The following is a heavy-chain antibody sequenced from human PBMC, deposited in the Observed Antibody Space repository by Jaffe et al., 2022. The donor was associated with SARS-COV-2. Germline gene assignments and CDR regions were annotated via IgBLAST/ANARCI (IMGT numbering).Heavy chain of an antibody. V-gene: IGHV3-43*01. CDR2: ISWDGGST. J-gene: IGHJ6*02. D-gene: IGHD4-17*01. CDR1: GFTFDDYT. CDR3: AKDTVTTVHSPYSYGMDV. Sequence: EVQLVESGGVVVQPGGSLRLSCAASGFTFDDYTMHWVRQAPGKGLEWVSLISWDGGSTYYADSVKGRFTISRDNSKNSLYLQMNSLRTEDTALYYCAKDTVTTVHSPYSYGMDVWGQGTTVTVSS.